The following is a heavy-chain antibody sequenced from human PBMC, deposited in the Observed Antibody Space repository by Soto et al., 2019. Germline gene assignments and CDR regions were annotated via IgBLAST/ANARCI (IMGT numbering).Heavy chain of an antibody. D-gene: IGHD6-19*01. CDR1: GFIFTSYS. CDR2: ISSGSDSI. CDR3: ARDRSADRFVQYFQH. V-gene: IGHV3-21*01. J-gene: IGHJ1*01. Sequence: WGSLRLSCAASGFIFTSYSMVWVRLAPGKGLEWVASISSGSDSIFYADSVKGRFTVSRDNAKNSLFLQMNNLRAEDTAVYFCARDRSADRFVQYFQHWGQGTQVTVSS.